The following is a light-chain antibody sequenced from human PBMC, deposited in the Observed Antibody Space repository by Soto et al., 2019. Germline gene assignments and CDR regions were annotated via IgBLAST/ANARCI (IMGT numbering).Light chain of an antibody. Sequence: QSALTQPPSASGSPGQSVTISCTGTSSDVGGYNYVSWYQQHPGKAPKVMIYEVSKRPSGVPDRFSGSKSGNTASLTVSGLQAEDEADYYCSPYTSSNTLVFGTGTKVTVL. J-gene: IGLJ1*01. CDR1: SSDVGGYNY. V-gene: IGLV2-8*01. CDR2: EVS. CDR3: SPYTSSNTLV.